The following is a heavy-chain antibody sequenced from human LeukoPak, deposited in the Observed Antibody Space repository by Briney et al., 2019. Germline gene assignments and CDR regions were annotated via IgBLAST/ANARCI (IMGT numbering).Heavy chain of an antibody. CDR1: GFTFSDYN. J-gene: IGHJ6*03. D-gene: IGHD5-18*01. CDR2: ISRSGSTK. V-gene: IGHV3-11*04. Sequence: GGSLRLSCAASGFTFSDYNMRWIRQAPGKGLEWVSSISRSGSTKYYADSVKGRFTISRDNSKNTLYLQMNSLRAEDTAVYYCAKDHYLGYSYGRTTNYYYYYYMDVWGKGTTVTISS. CDR3: AKDHYLGYSYGRTTNYYYYYYMDV.